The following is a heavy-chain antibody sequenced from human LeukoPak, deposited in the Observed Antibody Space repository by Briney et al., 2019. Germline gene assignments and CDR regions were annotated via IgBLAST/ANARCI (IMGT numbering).Heavy chain of an antibody. Sequence: ASVKVSCKASGYTFTSYGISWVRQAPGQGLEWMGWISAYNGNTNYAQKLQGRVTMTTDTSTSTAYMELRSLRSDDTAVYYCARLPTSTKPYCSGGSCYSDPYSCFDYWGQGTLVTVSS. J-gene: IGHJ4*02. CDR1: GYTFTSYG. CDR3: ARLPTSTKPYCSGGSCYSDPYSCFDY. D-gene: IGHD2-15*01. V-gene: IGHV1-18*01. CDR2: ISAYNGNT.